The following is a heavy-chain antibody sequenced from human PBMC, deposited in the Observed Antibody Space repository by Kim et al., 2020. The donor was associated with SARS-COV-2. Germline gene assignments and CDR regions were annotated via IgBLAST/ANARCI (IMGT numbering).Heavy chain of an antibody. CDR3: ARHRHSSGYWIGRPFPGGWFDP. CDR1: GGSISSSSYY. V-gene: IGHV4-39*01. D-gene: IGHD6-19*01. CDR2: IYYSGST. J-gene: IGHJ5*02. Sequence: SETLSLTCTVSGGSISSSSYYWGWIRQPPGKGLEWIGSIYYSGSTYYNPSLKSRVTISVDTSKNQLSLKLSSVTAADTAVYYCARHRHSSGYWIGRPFPGGWFDPWGQGTLVTVSS.